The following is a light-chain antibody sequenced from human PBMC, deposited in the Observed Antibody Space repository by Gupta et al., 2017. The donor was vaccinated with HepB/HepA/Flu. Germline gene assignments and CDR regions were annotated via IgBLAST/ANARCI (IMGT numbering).Light chain of an antibody. CDR3: QQSNSTPCS. Sequence: DIQMTPSPSSLSASVGDRVTITCRASQRISSYLNWYQQKPGKAPKLLIYAASSLQSGVPSRFSGSGSGTDFTLTISRRQPEDFATNYCQQSNSTPCSFGQGTXMEIK. CDR1: QRISSY. CDR2: AAS. V-gene: IGKV1-39*01. J-gene: IGKJ2*04.